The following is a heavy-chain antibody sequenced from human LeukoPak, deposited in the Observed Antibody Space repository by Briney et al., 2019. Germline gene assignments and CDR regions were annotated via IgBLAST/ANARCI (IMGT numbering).Heavy chain of an antibody. Sequence: SETLSLTCAVYGGSFSGYYWSWIRQPPGKGLEWIEEINHSGSTNYNPSLKSRVTISVDTSKNQFTLKLSSVTAADTAVYYCARDDGGLTGGRDPWGQGTLVTVSS. CDR3: ARDDGGLTGGRDP. V-gene: IGHV4-34*01. J-gene: IGHJ5*02. D-gene: IGHD4-23*01. CDR2: INHSGST. CDR1: GGSFSGYY.